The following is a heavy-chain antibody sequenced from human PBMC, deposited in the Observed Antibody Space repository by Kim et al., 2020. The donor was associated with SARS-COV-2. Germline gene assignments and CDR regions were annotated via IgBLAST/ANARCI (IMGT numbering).Heavy chain of an antibody. J-gene: IGHJ6*02. CDR2: ISGDGGST. V-gene: IGHV3-43*02. D-gene: IGHD3-22*01. Sequence: GGSLRLSCAASGFTFDDYAMHWVRQAPGKGLEWVSLISGDGGSTYYADSVKGRFTISRDNSKNSLYLQMNSLRTEDTALYYCAKAVSSGYYSYYYGMDVWGQGTPVTVSS. CDR1: GFTFDDYA. CDR3: AKAVSSGYYSYYYGMDV.